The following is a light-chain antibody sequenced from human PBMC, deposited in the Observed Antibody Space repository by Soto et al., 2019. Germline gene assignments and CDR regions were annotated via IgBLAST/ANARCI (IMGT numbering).Light chain of an antibody. CDR2: GNN. CDR1: SSNIVSNT. J-gene: IGLJ2*01. CDR3: AAWDDSLNGYVV. Sequence: QSVLTQPPSASGTHGQRVTISCSGSSSNIVSNTVNWYQQLPGTAPKLLIYGNNQRPSGVPDRFSGSKSGTSASLAISGVQSEDEADYYCAAWDDSLNGYVVFGGGTQLAVL. V-gene: IGLV1-44*01.